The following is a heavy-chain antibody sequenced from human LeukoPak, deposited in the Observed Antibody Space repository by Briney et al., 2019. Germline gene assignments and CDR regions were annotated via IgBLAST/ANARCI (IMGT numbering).Heavy chain of an antibody. J-gene: IGHJ5*02. D-gene: IGHD4-17*01. CDR1: GFTFSSYG. CDR2: ISYDGSNK. V-gene: IGHV3-30*18. Sequence: GGSLRPSCAASGFTFSSYGMHWVRQAPGKGLEWVAVISYDGSNKYYAYSVNGGFTISRDNSKNTLYPQMNSLRADDTAVHYWGKETYGDYKVVSWFDPWGQGTLVTVSS. CDR3: GKETYGDYKVVSWFDP.